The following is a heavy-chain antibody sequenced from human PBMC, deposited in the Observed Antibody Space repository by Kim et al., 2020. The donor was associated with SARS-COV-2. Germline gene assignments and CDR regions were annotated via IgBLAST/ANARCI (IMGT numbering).Heavy chain of an antibody. V-gene: IGHV1-2*02. Sequence: AQKFQGRVTMTRDTSIRTAYMELSRLRSDDTAVYYCARDHYCSSTSCYDYWGQGTLVTVSS. D-gene: IGHD2-2*01. CDR3: ARDHYCSSTSCYDY. J-gene: IGHJ4*02.